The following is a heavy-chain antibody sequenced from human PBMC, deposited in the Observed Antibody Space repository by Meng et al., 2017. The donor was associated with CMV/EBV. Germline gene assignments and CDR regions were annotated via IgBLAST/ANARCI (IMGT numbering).Heavy chain of an antibody. V-gene: IGHV1-69*13. D-gene: IGHD3-16*02. CDR3: ERQLRLGELSHFDY. CDR1: GGTFSRYA. CDR2: TIPIFGTA. Sequence: QAHRGQSGAGVTKAGCSVKLTCNGAGGTFSRYAIRWVRQSPRPGLESMGGTIPIFGTANYAQKFQGRVTITADESTSTAYMELSSLRSEDTAVYCCERQLRLGELSHFDYWGQGTLVTVSS. J-gene: IGHJ4*02.